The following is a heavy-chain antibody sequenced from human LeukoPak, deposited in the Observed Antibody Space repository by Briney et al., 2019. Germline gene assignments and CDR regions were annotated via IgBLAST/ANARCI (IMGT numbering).Heavy chain of an antibody. J-gene: IGHJ4*02. V-gene: IGHV3-30*02. CDR3: AKEFLKAVLH. D-gene: IGHD2/OR15-2a*01. CDR2: IRYDGSNK. CDR1: GFNFSSYG. Sequence: PGGSLRLSCAASGFNFSSYGMHWVRQAPGKGLEWVAFIRYDGSNKYYADSVKGRFTISRDNSKNTLYLQMNSLRAEDTAVYYCAKEFLKAVLHWGQGTLVTVSS.